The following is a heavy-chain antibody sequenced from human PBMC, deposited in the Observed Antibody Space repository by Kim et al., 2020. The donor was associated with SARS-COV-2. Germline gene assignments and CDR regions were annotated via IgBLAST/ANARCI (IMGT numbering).Heavy chain of an antibody. Sequence: QGVTGRFVFSFDTSVSTAYLQISSLKAEDTAVYYCARVEMIVVVNGAFDIWGQGTMVTVSS. D-gene: IGHD3-22*01. J-gene: IGHJ3*02. CDR3: ARVEMIVVVNGAFDI. V-gene: IGHV7-4-1*02.